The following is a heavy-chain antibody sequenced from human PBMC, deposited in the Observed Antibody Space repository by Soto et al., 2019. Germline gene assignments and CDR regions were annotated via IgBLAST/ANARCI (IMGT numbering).Heavy chain of an antibody. V-gene: IGHV5-10-1*01. CDR1: GYNFTTHW. J-gene: IGHJ5*02. CDR3: ARLPRFSSEIDP. D-gene: IGHD6-19*01. Sequence: GESLKISCQVSGYNFTTHWIIWVRQMPGKGLEWMGKIDPTDSYTNYNPSFQGHVTISTDKSINTAYVQWSGLKPSDTATYYCARLPRFSSEIDPWGQGTQVTVSS. CDR2: IDPTDSYT.